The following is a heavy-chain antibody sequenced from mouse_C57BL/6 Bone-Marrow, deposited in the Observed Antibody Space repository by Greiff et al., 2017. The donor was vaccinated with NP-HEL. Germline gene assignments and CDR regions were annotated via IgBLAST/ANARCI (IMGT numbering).Heavy chain of an antibody. V-gene: IGHV1-64*01. CDR1: GYTFTRYW. J-gene: IGHJ1*03. D-gene: IGHD2-3*01. Sequence: QVQLQQPGAELVKPGASVKLSCKASGYTFTRYWMHWVKQRPGQGLEWIGMIHPNSGSTNYNEKFKSKATLTVDKSSSTAYMQLGSLTSEDSAVYYCASDGYWYFDGWGTGTTVTVSS. CDR3: ASDGYWYFDG. CDR2: IHPNSGST.